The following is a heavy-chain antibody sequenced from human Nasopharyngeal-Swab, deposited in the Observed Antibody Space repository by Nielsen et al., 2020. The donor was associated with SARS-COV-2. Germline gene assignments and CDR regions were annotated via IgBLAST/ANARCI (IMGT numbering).Heavy chain of an antibody. V-gene: IGHV4-34*01. CDR1: GGSFSGYY. Sequence: SETLSLTCAVYGGSFSGYYWSWIRQPPGKGLEWIGEINHSGSTNYNPSPKSRVTISVDTSKNQFSLKLSSVTAADTAVYYCASRFGGSGSYTDVWGQGTTVTVSS. D-gene: IGHD3-10*01. J-gene: IGHJ6*02. CDR3: ASRFGGSGSYTDV. CDR2: INHSGST.